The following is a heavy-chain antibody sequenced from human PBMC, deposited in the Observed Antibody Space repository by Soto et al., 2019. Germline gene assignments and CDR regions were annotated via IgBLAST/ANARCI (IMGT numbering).Heavy chain of an antibody. CDR1: GFTFSSYW. J-gene: IGHJ4*02. Sequence: EVQLVESGGGLVQPGGSLRLSCAASGFTFSSYWMHWVRQAPGKGLVWVSRIKSDGSSTSYADFVKGRFTISRDNAKNTLYLQMNSLRAEDTAVYYCARGGSSSWFRALDYWGQGTLVTVSS. CDR2: IKSDGSST. CDR3: ARGGSSSWFRALDY. D-gene: IGHD6-13*01. V-gene: IGHV3-74*01.